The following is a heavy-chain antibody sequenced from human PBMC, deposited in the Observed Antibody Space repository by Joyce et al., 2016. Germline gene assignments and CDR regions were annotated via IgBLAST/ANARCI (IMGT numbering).Heavy chain of an antibody. CDR2: IYYSGSS. CDR3: ARQSSGWYTHFQH. V-gene: IGHV4-39*01. J-gene: IGHJ1*01. CDR1: GGSISSSNYY. Sequence: QLQLQESGPGLVKPSETLSLTCIVPGGSISSSNYYWGWIRQPPGKGLEWFGNIYYSGSSYYNPSLKSRVTISVDTSKNQFSLKLISVTAADTAVYYCARQSSGWYTHFQHWGQGTLVTVSS. D-gene: IGHD6-19*01.